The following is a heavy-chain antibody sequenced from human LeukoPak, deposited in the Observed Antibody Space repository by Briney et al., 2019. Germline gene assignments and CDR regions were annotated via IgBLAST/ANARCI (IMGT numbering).Heavy chain of an antibody. Sequence: ASVKVSCKASGYTFTGYYIHWVRQAPGQGLEWMGWINPNSGGTNYAPTFQGRVTMTRDTSISTAYMELNRLTSDDTTIYYCATTLHIVVVTWHAFDIWGQGTMVTVSS. CDR1: GYTFTGYY. J-gene: IGHJ3*02. V-gene: IGHV1-2*02. CDR2: INPNSGGT. D-gene: IGHD2-21*02. CDR3: ATTLHIVVVTWHAFDI.